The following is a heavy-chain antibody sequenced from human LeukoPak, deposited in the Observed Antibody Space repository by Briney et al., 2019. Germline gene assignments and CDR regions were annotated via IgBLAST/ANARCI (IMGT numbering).Heavy chain of an antibody. J-gene: IGHJ3*02. V-gene: IGHV3-30-3*01. Sequence: AGGSLRLSCAASGFTFSSYAMHWVRQAPGKGLEWVAVISYDGSNKYYADSVKGRFTISRDNSKNTLYLQMNSLRAEDTAVYYCAREHQSPGYCSSTSCYPFRAFDIWGQGTMVTVSS. CDR1: GFTFSSYA. CDR2: ISYDGSNK. D-gene: IGHD2-2*01. CDR3: AREHQSPGYCSSTSCYPFRAFDI.